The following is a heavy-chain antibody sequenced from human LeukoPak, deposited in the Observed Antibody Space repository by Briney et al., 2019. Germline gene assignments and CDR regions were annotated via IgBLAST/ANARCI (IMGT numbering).Heavy chain of an antibody. V-gene: IGHV3-66*01. Sequence: GGSLRLSCAASGFTVSSNYMSWVRQAPGKGLDWVSVIYSGGNTYYADSVEGRFTMSRDNSKNTLYLQMNSLRAEDTAVYYCARGIGSQLRSGWFDPWGQGTLVTVSS. D-gene: IGHD3-3*01. CDR3: ARGIGSQLRSGWFDP. CDR1: GFTVSSNY. CDR2: IYSGGNT. J-gene: IGHJ5*02.